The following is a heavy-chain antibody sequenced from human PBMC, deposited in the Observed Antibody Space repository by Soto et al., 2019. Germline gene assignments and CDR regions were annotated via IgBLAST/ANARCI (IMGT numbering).Heavy chain of an antibody. J-gene: IGHJ4*02. CDR1: GFSLSTSGLG. Sequence: SGPTLVNPTQTLTLTATFSGFSLSTSGLGVGWIRQPPGKALEWLALIYWNDDKRYSPSLKARLTITKDTSKNQVVLTMTNMDPVDTATYYCAHRPSGWYLFDYWGQGTLVTVSS. CDR3: AHRPSGWYLFDY. CDR2: IYWNDDK. V-gene: IGHV2-5*01. D-gene: IGHD6-19*01.